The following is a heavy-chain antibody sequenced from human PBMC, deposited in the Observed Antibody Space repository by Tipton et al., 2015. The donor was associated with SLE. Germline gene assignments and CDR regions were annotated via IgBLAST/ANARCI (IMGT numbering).Heavy chain of an antibody. J-gene: IGHJ6*02. CDR1: GGSISSNNYY. V-gene: IGHV4-39*07. D-gene: IGHD6-13*01. CDR3: ARDEGLSSSWPPYYYGMDV. Sequence: GLVKPSETLSLTCTVSGGSISSNNYYWGWIRQPPGKGLEWIGSIYYSGSTYYNPSLKSRVTISVDTSKNQFSLKLSSVTAADTAVYYCARDEGLSSSWPPYYYGMDVWGQGTTVTVSS. CDR2: IYYSGST.